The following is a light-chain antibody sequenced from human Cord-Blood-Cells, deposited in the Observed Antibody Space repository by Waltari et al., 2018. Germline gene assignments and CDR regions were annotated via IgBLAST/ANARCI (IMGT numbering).Light chain of an antibody. J-gene: IGLJ2*01. CDR1: SSDVGAYNY. Sequence: QSALTQPRSVSGSPGQSVTISCTGTSSDVGAYNYVSWYQQHPGKAPKLMIYDVSKRPSGVPDRFSGSKSGNTAALTISGLQAEDEADYYCCSYAGSYTSGGFGGGTKLTVL. CDR2: DVS. V-gene: IGLV2-11*01. CDR3: CSYAGSYTSGG.